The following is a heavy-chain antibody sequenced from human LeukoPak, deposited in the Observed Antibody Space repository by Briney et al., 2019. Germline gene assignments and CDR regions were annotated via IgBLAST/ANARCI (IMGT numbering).Heavy chain of an antibody. V-gene: IGHV4-4*09. CDR3: TRRRGGWGEGEFDF. D-gene: IGHD3-16*01. CDR2: IHTSGST. J-gene: IGHJ4*02. CDR1: GDSISGVY. Sequence: SETLSLTCTVSGDSISGVYWNWLRQPPRKGLEWVGYIHTSGSTSFNPSLKSRLRFSIDKSKNQISLRLRYVTATDTTVYYCTRRRGGWGEGEFDFWGQGIPVTVST.